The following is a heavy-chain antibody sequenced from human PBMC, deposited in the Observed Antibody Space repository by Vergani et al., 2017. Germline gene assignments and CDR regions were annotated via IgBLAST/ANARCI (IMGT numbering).Heavy chain of an antibody. D-gene: IGHD5-12*01. CDR1: GFTFSSYA. V-gene: IGHV3-23*01. CDR2: ISGSGGST. CDR3: ATVPSAGSGYDDTFDY. Sequence: EVQLLESGGGLVQPGWSLRLSCAASGFTFSSYAMSWVRQAPGKGLEWVSAISGSGGSTYYADSVKGRFTISRDNSKNTLYLQMNSLRAEDTAVYYCATVPSAGSGYDDTFDYWGQGTLVTVSS. J-gene: IGHJ4*02.